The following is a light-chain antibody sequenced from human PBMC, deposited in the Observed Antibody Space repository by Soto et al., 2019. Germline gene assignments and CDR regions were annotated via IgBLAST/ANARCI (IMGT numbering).Light chain of an antibody. CDR1: SSDVGGYNY. CDR3: SSYAGYHGV. V-gene: IGLV2-8*01. Sequence: QSALTQSPSASGSPGPSVTISCTGTSSDVGGYNYGSWYQQHPGKAPKLMIYEVSKRPSGVPDRFSGSKSGNTASLTVSGLQAEDEADYYCSSYAGYHGVFGGGTKVTVL. CDR2: EVS. J-gene: IGLJ3*02.